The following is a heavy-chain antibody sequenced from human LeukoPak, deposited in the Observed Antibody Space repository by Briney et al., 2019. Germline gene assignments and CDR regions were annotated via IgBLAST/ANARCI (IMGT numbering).Heavy chain of an antibody. D-gene: IGHD1-26*01. CDR1: GGSISSDY. J-gene: IGHJ5*02. CDR3: ARDTRLATKNWFDP. V-gene: IGHV4-59*12. Sequence: PSETLSLTCTVSGGSISSDYWSWIRQPPGKGLEWIGYIHYSGSTNYNPSLKSRVTISVDTSKNQFSLKLSSVTAADTAVYYCARDTRLATKNWFDPWGQGTLVTVSS. CDR2: IHYSGST.